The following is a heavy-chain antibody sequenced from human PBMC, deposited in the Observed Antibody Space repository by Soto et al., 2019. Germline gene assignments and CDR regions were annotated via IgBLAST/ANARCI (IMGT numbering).Heavy chain of an antibody. Sequence: GASVKVSCKASGYTFTGYAMHWVRQAPGQGLEWMGWITTDNGKTTYAQKFQGRVTMTTDISTSTAYMELRSLRSDDTAVYYCATRSPAFDYWGQGTLVTVSS. V-gene: IGHV1-18*01. CDR2: ITTDNGKT. CDR3: ATRSPAFDY. CDR1: GYTFTGYA. J-gene: IGHJ4*02.